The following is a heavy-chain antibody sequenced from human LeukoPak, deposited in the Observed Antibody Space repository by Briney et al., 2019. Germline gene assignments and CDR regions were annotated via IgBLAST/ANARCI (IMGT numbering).Heavy chain of an antibody. CDR3: ARVSGYSVAGPHWYFDL. D-gene: IGHD6-19*01. V-gene: IGHV4-34*01. CDR2: INHSGST. CDR1: GGSFSGYY. J-gene: IGHJ2*01. Sequence: PSETLSLTCAVYGGSFSGYYWSWIRQPPGKGLEWIGEINHSGSTNYNPSLKSRVTISVDTSKNQFSLKLSSVTAADTAVYYCARVSGYSVAGPHWYFDLWGRGTLVTVSS.